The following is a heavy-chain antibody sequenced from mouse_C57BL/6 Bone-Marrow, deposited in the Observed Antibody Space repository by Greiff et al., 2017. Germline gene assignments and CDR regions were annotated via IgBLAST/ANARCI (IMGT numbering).Heavy chain of an antibody. CDR1: GYTFTSYW. V-gene: IGHV1-61*01. D-gene: IGHD2-5*01. CDR2: IYPSDGET. J-gene: IGHJ3*01. CDR3: AYCSNSFAY. Sequence: VQLQQPGPELVRPGSSVKMSCKASGYTFTSYWMDWVKQRPGQGLEWIGNIYPSDGETHYNQKFKDKATLTVDKSSSTAYMRLSSLTSEDSAVYYCAYCSNSFAYWGQGTLVTVSA.